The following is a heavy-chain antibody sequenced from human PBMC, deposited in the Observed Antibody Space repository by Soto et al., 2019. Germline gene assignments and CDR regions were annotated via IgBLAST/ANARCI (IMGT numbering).Heavy chain of an antibody. D-gene: IGHD5-12*01. CDR2: IYYSGST. V-gene: IGHV4-31*03. Sequence: SETLSLTCTVSGGSISSGGYYWSWIRQHPGKGLEWIGYIYYSGSTYYNPSLKSRVTISVDTSKNQFSLKLSSVTAADTAVYYCAAYHSGYDYFDYWGQGTLVTVSS. CDR3: AAYHSGYDYFDY. CDR1: GGSISSGGYY. J-gene: IGHJ4*02.